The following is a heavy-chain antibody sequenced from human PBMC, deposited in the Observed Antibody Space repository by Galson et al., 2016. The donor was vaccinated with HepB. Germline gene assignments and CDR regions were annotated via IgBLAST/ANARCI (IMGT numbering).Heavy chain of an antibody. CDR1: GGSISSGGYY. CDR3: ARLTSTGTFDAFDV. Sequence: TLSLTCDVSGGSISSGGYYWSWIRQLPGKGLEWIGYIYYNRTTYYNPSLRSRLSISASTSKNQFSLELSCVTAADTPVYFCARLTSTGTFDAFDVWGQETMVTVSS. D-gene: IGHD1-1*01. J-gene: IGHJ3*01. V-gene: IGHV4-31*11. CDR2: IYYNRTT.